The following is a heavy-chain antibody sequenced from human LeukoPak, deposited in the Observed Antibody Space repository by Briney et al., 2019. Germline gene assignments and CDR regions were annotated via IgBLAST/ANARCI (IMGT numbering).Heavy chain of an antibody. CDR1: GFTFGSHW. Sequence: PGGSLRLSCAASGFTFGSHWMNWVRQAPGKGLEWVANIKQNGSEKYYVDSVKGRFTISRDNAKNSLYLQMNSLRAEDTAVYYCARATNYYDSGPYYFDYWGQGTLVTVSS. V-gene: IGHV3-7*03. CDR2: IKQNGSEK. D-gene: IGHD3-10*01. CDR3: ARATNYYDSGPYYFDY. J-gene: IGHJ4*02.